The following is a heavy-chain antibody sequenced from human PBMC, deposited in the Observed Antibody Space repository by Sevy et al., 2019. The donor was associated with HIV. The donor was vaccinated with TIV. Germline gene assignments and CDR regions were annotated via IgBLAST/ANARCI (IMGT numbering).Heavy chain of an antibody. J-gene: IGHJ6*02. D-gene: IGHD3-10*01. V-gene: IGHV3-23*01. CDR1: GFSLRSYA. CDR3: AKHAWFGELSGLYYYYGMDV. Sequence: GGSLRLSCAASGFSLRSYAMSWVRQAPGKGLEWVSFISGSGGSTYYADSVKDRFTISRDNSKKTLYMQMNSLRVEDTAVYYCAKHAWFGELSGLYYYYGMDVWGQGTTVTVSS. CDR2: ISGSGGST.